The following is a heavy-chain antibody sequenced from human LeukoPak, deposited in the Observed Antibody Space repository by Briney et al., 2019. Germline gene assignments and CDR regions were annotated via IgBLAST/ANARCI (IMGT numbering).Heavy chain of an antibody. V-gene: IGHV4-59*11. CDR2: IYYSGST. Sequence: SETLSLTCTVSGGSISSHYWSWIRQSPGKGLEWIGYIYYSGSTRYNPSLKSRVTISADTSKNQFSLKMRYVTAADSAVYYCAREWARLPLLGWFDPWGQGTLVTVSS. J-gene: IGHJ5*02. CDR3: AREWARLPLLGWFDP. CDR1: GGSISSHY. D-gene: IGHD1-26*01.